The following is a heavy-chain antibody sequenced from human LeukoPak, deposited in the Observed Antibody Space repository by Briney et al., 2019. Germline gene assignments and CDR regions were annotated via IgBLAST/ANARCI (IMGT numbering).Heavy chain of an antibody. CDR2: INPDGSTT. D-gene: IGHD3-22*01. V-gene: IGHV3-74*01. J-gene: IGHJ5*02. CDR1: GFTFGRYW. CDR3: ARVLSGSWDWFDP. Sequence: GGSLRLSCADSGFTFGRYWIHWVRQAPGKGLEWVSRINPDGSTTTYADSVKGRFTISRDNAKNTVYLQMNSLRAEDTAVYYCARVLSGSWDWFDPWGQGTLVTVSS.